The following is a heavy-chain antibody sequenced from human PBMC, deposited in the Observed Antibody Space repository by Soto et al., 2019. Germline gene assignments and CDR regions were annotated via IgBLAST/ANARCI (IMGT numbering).Heavy chain of an antibody. D-gene: IGHD6-19*01. J-gene: IGHJ3*02. CDR3: ARRSDSSGWYVDAFDI. Sequence: SPSFQGHVTISADKSISTAYLQWSSLKASDTAMYYCARRSDSSGWYVDAFDIWGQGTMVTVSS. V-gene: IGHV5-10-1*01.